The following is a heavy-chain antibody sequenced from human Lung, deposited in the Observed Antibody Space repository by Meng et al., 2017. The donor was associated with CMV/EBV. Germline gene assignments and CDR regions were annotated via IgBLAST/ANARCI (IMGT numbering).Heavy chain of an antibody. CDR3: ARDYYGMDV. D-gene: IGHD3-10*01. V-gene: IGHV1-18*01. CDR1: GYTFINHA. J-gene: IGHJ6*02. CDR2: ISTYNGNT. Sequence: ASVKVSCKASGYTFINHAFNWVRQAPGQGLEWMGWISTYNGNTNYAPKLQGRVSMTTDRSTSTAFMELRSLRSDDTAVYYCARDYYGMDVWGQGTPVTVSS.